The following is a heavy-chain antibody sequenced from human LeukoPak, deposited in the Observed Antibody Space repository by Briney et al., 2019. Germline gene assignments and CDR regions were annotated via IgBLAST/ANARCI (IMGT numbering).Heavy chain of an antibody. CDR2: INPSGGST. D-gene: IGHD5-18*01. J-gene: IGHJ4*02. Sequence: ASVKVSCKASGYTFTSYYMHWVRQAPGQGLEWMGIINPSGGSTSYAQKFQGRVTITTDESTSTAYMELSSLRSEDTAVYYCARGLILGYSYGYYFDYWGQGTLVTVSS. V-gene: IGHV1-46*01. CDR3: ARGLILGYSYGYYFDY. CDR1: GYTFTSYY.